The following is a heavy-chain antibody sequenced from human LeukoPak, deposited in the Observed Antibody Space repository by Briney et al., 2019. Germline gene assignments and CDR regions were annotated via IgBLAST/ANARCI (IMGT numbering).Heavy chain of an antibody. J-gene: IGHJ4*02. Sequence: GGSLRLSCTASGFTFTDYYMSWIRQAPGKGLEWVSYISVSGTTMYYADSVKGRFTLSRDNAKNSLYLQMNSLRAEDTAVYYCARVGRLQYGDYVAFDYWGQGALVTVSS. D-gene: IGHD4-17*01. CDR2: ISVSGTTM. CDR1: GFTFTDYY. V-gene: IGHV3-11*01. CDR3: ARVGRLQYGDYVAFDY.